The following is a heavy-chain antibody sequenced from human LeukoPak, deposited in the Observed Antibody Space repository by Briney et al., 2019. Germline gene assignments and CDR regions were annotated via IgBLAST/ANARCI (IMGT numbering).Heavy chain of an antibody. CDR2: IRSKANSYAT. J-gene: IGHJ6*03. D-gene: IGHD5-24*01. CDR3: MGEMATTHAQPYYYYYYMDV. Sequence: GGSLRLSCAASGFTFSGSAMHWVRQASGKGLEWVGRIRSKANSYATAYAASVKGRFTISRDDSKNTAYLQMNSLKTEDTAVYYCMGEMATTHAQPYYYYYYMDVWGKGTTVTVSS. V-gene: IGHV3-73*01. CDR1: GFTFSGSA.